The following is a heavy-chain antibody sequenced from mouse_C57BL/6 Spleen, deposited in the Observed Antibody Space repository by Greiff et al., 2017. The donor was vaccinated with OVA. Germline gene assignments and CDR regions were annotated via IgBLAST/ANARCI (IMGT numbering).Heavy chain of an antibody. CDR1: GYTFTDYN. J-gene: IGHJ3*01. Sequence: EVQLQQSGPELVKPGASVKMSCKASGYTFTDYNMHWVKQSHGKSLEWIGYINPNNGGTSYPQKFKGKATLTVNKSSSTAYMELRSLTSEDSAVYYCARGNDCNRFAYWGQGTLVTVSA. D-gene: IGHD2-4*01. CDR3: ARGNDCNRFAY. CDR2: INPNNGGT. V-gene: IGHV1-22*01.